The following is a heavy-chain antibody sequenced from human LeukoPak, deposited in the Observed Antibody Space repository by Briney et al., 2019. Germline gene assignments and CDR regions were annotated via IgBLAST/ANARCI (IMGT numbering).Heavy chain of an antibody. V-gene: IGHV3-30-3*01. J-gene: IGHJ4*02. CDR1: GFTFSGYA. Sequence: GRSLRLSCAASGFTFSGYAMHWVRQAPGKGLEWVAVISYDGSNKYYADSVKGRFTISRDNSKNTLYLQMNSLRAEDTAVYYCARDGVMITFGGVIVIPGPIDYWGQGTLVTVSS. CDR2: ISYDGSNK. CDR3: ARDGVMITFGGVIVIPGPIDY. D-gene: IGHD3-16*02.